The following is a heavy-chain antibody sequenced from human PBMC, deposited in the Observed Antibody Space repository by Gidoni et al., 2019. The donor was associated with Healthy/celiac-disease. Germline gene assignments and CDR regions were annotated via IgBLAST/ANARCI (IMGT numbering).Heavy chain of an antibody. J-gene: IGHJ5*02. Sequence: QVQLQESGPGLVKPSQTLSLTRTVSGGSITSGSYSWTWIRQPAGKGLEWIGRIYTSGSTNYNPSLKSRVTISVDTSKNQFSLKLSSVTAADTAVYYCARSTITIFGVVNNWFDPWGQGTLVTVSS. D-gene: IGHD3-3*01. CDR2: IYTSGST. V-gene: IGHV4-61*02. CDR1: GGSITSGSYS. CDR3: ARSTITIFGVVNNWFDP.